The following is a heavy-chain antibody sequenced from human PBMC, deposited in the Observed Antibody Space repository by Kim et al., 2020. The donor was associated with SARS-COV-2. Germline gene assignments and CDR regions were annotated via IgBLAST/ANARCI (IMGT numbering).Heavy chain of an antibody. CDR2: ISYDGSNK. Sequence: GGSLRLSCAASGFTFSSYGMHWVRQAPGKGLEWVAVISYDGSNKYYADSVKGRFTISRDNSKNTLYLQMNSLRAEDTAVYYCAKGYYDSSGYRLSVFDYWGQGTLVTVSS. V-gene: IGHV3-30*18. D-gene: IGHD3-22*01. J-gene: IGHJ4*02. CDR1: GFTFSSYG. CDR3: AKGYYDSSGYRLSVFDY.